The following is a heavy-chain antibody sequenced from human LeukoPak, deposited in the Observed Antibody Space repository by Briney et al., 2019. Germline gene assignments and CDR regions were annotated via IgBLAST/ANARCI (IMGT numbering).Heavy chain of an antibody. CDR2: IYSGGST. J-gene: IGHJ6*03. CDR1: EFSVGSNY. V-gene: IGHV3-66*01. CDR3: ARKTTVTTLWYYYYMDV. D-gene: IGHD4-17*01. Sequence: GGSLRLSCAASEFSVGSNYMTWVRQAPGKGLEWVSLIYSGGSTYYADSVKGRFTISRDNSKNTLYLQMNSLRAEDTALYYCARKTTVTTLWYYYYMDVWGKGTTVTVSS.